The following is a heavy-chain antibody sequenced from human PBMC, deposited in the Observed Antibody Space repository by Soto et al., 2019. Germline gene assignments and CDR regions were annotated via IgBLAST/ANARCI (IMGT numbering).Heavy chain of an antibody. V-gene: IGHV3-33*01. D-gene: IGHD1-26*01. CDR3: ASTSSVSYSA. CDR2: IWYDGSNK. CDR1: GFTFSSYG. Sequence: QVQLVESGGGVVQPGRSLRLSCAASGFTFSSYGMHWVRQAPGKGLEWVAVIWYDGSNKYYADSVKGRFTISRDNSKNTLYLQMNSLRAEDTAVYYCASTSSVSYSAWGQGTLVTVSS. J-gene: IGHJ4*02.